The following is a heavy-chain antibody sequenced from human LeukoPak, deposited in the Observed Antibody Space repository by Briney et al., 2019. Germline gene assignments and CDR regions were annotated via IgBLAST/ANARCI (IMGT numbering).Heavy chain of an antibody. Sequence: ASVKVSCKASGYTFTSYDIHWVRQATGQGLEWMGWMNPNSGNTGYAQKFQGRVTMTRNTSISTAYMKLSSLRSKDTAVYYCAREVSACGGGYWGQGTLVTVSS. CDR1: GYTFTSYD. CDR3: AREVSACGGGY. CDR2: MNPNSGNT. V-gene: IGHV1-8*01. D-gene: IGHD3-16*01. J-gene: IGHJ4*02.